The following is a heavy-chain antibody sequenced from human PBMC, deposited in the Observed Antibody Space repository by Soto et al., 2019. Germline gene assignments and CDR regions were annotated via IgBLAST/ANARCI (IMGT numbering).Heavy chain of an antibody. V-gene: IGHV4-31*03. CDR3: ARAPREQLVEYFDY. Sequence: SETLSLTCTVSGGSISSGGYYWSWIRQHPGKGLEWIGYIYYSGSTYYNPSLKSRVTISVDTSKNQFSLKLSSVTAADTAVYYCARAPREQLVEYFDYWGQGTLVTVSS. D-gene: IGHD6-6*01. J-gene: IGHJ4*02. CDR2: IYYSGST. CDR1: GGSISSGGYY.